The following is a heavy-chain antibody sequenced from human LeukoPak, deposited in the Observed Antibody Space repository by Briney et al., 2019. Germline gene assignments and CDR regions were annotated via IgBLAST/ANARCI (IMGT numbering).Heavy chain of an antibody. J-gene: IGHJ4*02. CDR1: GGSIRNYY. CDR2: IYYSGST. Sequence: PSESLSLTCTVSGGSIRNYYWSWIRQPPGKGLEWVGYIYYSGSTNYNPSLKSRVTISVDTSKNQFSLKLSSVTAADTAVYYCARDPLNYYDSSGPDYWGQGTLVTVSS. D-gene: IGHD3-22*01. CDR3: ARDPLNYYDSSGPDY. V-gene: IGHV4-59*12.